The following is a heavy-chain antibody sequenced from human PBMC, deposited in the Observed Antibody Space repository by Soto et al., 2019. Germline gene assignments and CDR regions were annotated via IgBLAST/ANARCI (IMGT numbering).Heavy chain of an antibody. CDR3: ARGHFGVTMDV. V-gene: IGHV3-23*01. CDR1: EFPYSRYR. D-gene: IGHD3-3*01. CDR2: VNGGGDIT. Sequence: PGGSVRQTCVESEFPYSRYRRICVHQAPGKGLEWVSGVNGGGDITYYADSVKGRFTISRDNSKNTLYLQMNSLRAEDTAVFYCARGHFGVTMDVWGQGTKVTVAS. J-gene: IGHJ6*02.